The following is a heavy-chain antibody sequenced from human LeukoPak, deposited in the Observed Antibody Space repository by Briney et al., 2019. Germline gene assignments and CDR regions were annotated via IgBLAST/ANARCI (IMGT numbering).Heavy chain of an antibody. Sequence: GGSLRLSCAASGFTFSSYWMSWVRQAPGKGLEWVANIKQDGSEKYYVDSVKGRFTISRDNAKNSLYLQMNSLRAEDTAVYYCARAYSGYDYWPGGTFDYWGQGTLVTVSS. D-gene: IGHD5-12*01. V-gene: IGHV3-7*01. J-gene: IGHJ4*02. CDR1: GFTFSSYW. CDR2: IKQDGSEK. CDR3: ARAYSGYDYWPGGTFDY.